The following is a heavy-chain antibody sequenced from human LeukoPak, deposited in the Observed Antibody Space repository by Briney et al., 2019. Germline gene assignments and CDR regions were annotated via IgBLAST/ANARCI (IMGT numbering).Heavy chain of an antibody. D-gene: IGHD2-2*01. J-gene: IGHJ5*02. Sequence: ASVKVSCKASGYTFSSYGITWVRQAPGQGLEWMGWISAYNGNTNYAQKLQGRVTMTTDTSTSTAYMELRSLRSDDTAVYYCARDRSGVVPAATPSFDPWGQGTLVTVSS. CDR2: ISAYNGNT. CDR1: GYTFSSYG. V-gene: IGHV1-18*01. CDR3: ARDRSGVVPAATPSFDP.